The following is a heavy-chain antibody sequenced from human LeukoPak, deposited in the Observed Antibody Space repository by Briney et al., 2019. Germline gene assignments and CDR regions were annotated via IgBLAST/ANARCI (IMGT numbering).Heavy chain of an antibody. CDR2: ITSSGYTI. CDR3: ARESTGGKEFDY. Sequence: GGSLRLSCAVSGFTLNDYYMSWIRQAPGKGLEWISYITSSGYTIYYADSVKGRFTISRDIAENSLFLQMNSLRAEDTGVYYCARESTGGKEFDYWGQGTLVTVSS. D-gene: IGHD3-9*01. V-gene: IGHV3-11*04. CDR1: GFTLNDYY. J-gene: IGHJ4*02.